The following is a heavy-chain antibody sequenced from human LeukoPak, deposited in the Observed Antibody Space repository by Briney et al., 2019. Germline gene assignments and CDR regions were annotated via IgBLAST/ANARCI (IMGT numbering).Heavy chain of an antibody. J-gene: IGHJ5*02. D-gene: IGHD3-10*01. CDR2: ISSSSSYI. CDR3: ARDPPRVRGATSWVDWFDP. V-gene: IGHV3-21*01. CDR1: GFTFSSYG. Sequence: GGSLRLSCAASGFTFSSYGMNWVRQASGKGLEWVSSISSSSSYIYYADSVKGRFTISRDNAKNSLYLQMNSLRAEDTAVYYCARDPPRVRGATSWVDWFDPWGQGTLVTVSS.